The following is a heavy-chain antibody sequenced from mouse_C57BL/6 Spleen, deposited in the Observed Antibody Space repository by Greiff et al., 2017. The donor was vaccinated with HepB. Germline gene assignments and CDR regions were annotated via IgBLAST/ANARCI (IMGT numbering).Heavy chain of an antibody. CDR3: ARDIRLGPFDY. CDR1: GYSITSGYY. Sequence: EVKLVESGPGLVKPSQSLSLTCSVTGYSITSGYYWNWIRQFPGNKLEWMGYISYDGSNNYNPSLKNRISITRDTSKNQFFLKLNSVTTEDTATYYCARDIRLGPFDYWGQGTTLTVSS. D-gene: IGHD4-1*01. V-gene: IGHV3-6*01. J-gene: IGHJ2*01. CDR2: ISYDGSN.